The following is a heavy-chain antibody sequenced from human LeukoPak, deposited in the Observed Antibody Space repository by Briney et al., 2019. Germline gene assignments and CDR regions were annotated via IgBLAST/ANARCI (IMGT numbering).Heavy chain of an antibody. CDR3: ARQRDGYNKRGISFDY. D-gene: IGHD5-24*01. CDR1: GGSISSYY. J-gene: IGHJ4*02. Sequence: SETLSLTCTVSGGSISSYYWSWIRQPPGKGLEWIGYIYYSGSTNYNPSLKSRATISVDTSKNQFSLKLSSVTAADTAVYYCARQRDGYNKRGISFDYWGQGTLVTVSS. V-gene: IGHV4-59*08. CDR2: IYYSGST.